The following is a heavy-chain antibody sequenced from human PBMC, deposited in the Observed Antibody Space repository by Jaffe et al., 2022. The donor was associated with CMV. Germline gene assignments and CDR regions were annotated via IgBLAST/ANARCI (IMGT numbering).Heavy chain of an antibody. J-gene: IGHJ5*02. V-gene: IGHV4-39*01. CDR2: LSYSGST. CDR1: GGSISNSPYF. CDR3: ARRPYCSGDSCSSAGRGAFDP. D-gene: IGHD2-15*01. Sequence: QLQLQESGPGLVKTSETLSLICTASGGSISNSPYFWGWIRQPPGKGLEWIGSLSYSGSTYYNPSLNSRAIISVDTSNNQFSLKLSSVTAADTAVYYCARRPYCSGDSCSSAGRGAFDPWGQGTLVTVFS.